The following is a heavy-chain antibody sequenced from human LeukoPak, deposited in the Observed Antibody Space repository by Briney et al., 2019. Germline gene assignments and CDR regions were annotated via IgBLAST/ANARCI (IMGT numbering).Heavy chain of an antibody. Sequence: GESLKISCAGSGYTFINYWIGWVRQMPGKGLEWMGIINLGDSDTRYSPSFPGQVTISADKSISTAYLQWSSLKASDTAMYYCVRPCSGGSCYPGTEYFQHWGQGTLVTVSS. CDR3: VRPCSGGSCYPGTEYFQH. V-gene: IGHV5-51*01. CDR1: GYTFINYW. CDR2: INLGDSDT. J-gene: IGHJ1*01. D-gene: IGHD2-15*01.